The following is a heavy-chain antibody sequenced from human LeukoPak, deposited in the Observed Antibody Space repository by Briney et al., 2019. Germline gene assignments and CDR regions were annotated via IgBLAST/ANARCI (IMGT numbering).Heavy chain of an antibody. CDR3: AREGPVKVRYYYGMDV. CDR1: GGSISSYY. V-gene: IGHV4-4*07. CDR2: IYTSGST. Sequence: SETLSLTCTVSGGSISSYYRSWIRQPAGRGLEWIGRIYTSGSTNYNPSLKSRVTMSVDTSKNQSSLKLSSVTAADAAVYYCAREGPVKVRYYYGMDVWGQGTTVTVSS. D-gene: IGHD3-16*02. J-gene: IGHJ6*02.